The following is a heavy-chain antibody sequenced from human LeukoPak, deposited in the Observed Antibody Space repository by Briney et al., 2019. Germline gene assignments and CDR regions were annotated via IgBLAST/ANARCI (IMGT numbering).Heavy chain of an antibody. CDR1: GYTFTGSY. CDR3: AREHNPTSSLDY. D-gene: IGHD1-14*01. V-gene: IGHV1-2*02. J-gene: IGHJ4*02. CDR2: INPNSGGT. Sequence: GASVKVSCKASGYTFTGSYMHWVRQAPGQGLEWMGWINPNSGGTNYAQKFQGRVTMTRDTSISTAYMELSRLRSDDTAVYYCAREHNPTSSLDYWGQGTLVTVSS.